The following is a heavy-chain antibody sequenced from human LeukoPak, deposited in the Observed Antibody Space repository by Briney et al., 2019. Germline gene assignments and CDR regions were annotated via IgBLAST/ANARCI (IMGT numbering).Heavy chain of an antibody. V-gene: IGHV3-11*01. CDR1: GFTFTDNY. D-gene: IGHD1-1*01. CDR3: ARDQGRSETTGWLAP. Sequence: KPGGSLRLSCAASGFTFTDNYMSWVRQAPGKGLEWISHISVSGHTVFYADSVRGRFTISRDNANSSLFPQMTSLRVEDTAVYYCARDQGRSETTGWLAPWGQGTLVTVSS. CDR2: ISVSGHTV. J-gene: IGHJ5*02.